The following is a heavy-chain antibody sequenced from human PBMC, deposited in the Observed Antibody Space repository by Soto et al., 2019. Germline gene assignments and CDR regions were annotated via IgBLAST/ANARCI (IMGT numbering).Heavy chain of an antibody. Sequence: QVQLVESGGGGVQPGRSLRLTCAASGFAFKSYGMHWVRQAPGRGLEWVAAISFDGGNMYYGDSVKGRFTISRDNSKNTLYMQMTSLRTEDTDVYECVKDSWCLVIIAHCGQGTLVTVSS. D-gene: IGHD3-9*01. J-gene: IGHJ4*02. CDR2: ISFDGGNM. CDR3: VKDSWCLVIIAH. CDR1: GFAFKSYG. V-gene: IGHV3-30*18.